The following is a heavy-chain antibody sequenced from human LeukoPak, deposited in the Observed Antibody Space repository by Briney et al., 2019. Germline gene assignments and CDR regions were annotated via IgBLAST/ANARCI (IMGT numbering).Heavy chain of an antibody. CDR2: ISSSSSTI. CDR3: ARKTWDSIGYYCLDY. V-gene: IGHV3-48*02. Sequence: GGSLRLSCAASGFTFSSYSMNWVRQAPGKGLEWVSYISSSSSTIYYADSVKGRFTISRDNAKNSLYLQMNSLRDEDTAVYYCARKTWDSIGYYCLDYWGQGTLVTVSS. D-gene: IGHD3-22*01. J-gene: IGHJ4*02. CDR1: GFTFSSYS.